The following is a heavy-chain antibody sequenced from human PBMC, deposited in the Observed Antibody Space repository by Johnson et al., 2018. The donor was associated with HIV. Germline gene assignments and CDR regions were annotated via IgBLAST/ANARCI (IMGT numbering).Heavy chain of an antibody. CDR1: GFTFSDLW. CDR2: ITRKTAGATI. Sequence: MQLVESGGGLVKPGGSLRLSCAASGFTFSDLWMNWVRQAPGKGLEWVGRITRKTAGATIAYSAPVKFRFSISRDDSKDTLYLQMNSLKTEDTAVYYCTRVPRKGFRPDAFDIWGQGTVVTVSS. D-gene: IGHD2-15*01. CDR3: TRVPRKGFRPDAFDI. V-gene: IGHV3-15*01. J-gene: IGHJ3*02.